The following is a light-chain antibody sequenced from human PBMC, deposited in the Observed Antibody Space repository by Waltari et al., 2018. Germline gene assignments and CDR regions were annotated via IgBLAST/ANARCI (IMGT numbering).Light chain of an antibody. CDR3: QVWDSSSDHWV. CDR1: NIGSQS. V-gene: IGLV3-21*02. CDR2: ENS. J-gene: IGLJ3*02. Sequence: SYVLTQPPSVSVAPGQTTRISCVGDNIGSQSVHWYQQKPGQAPVVVVYENSGRPSGIHERSAGANSGSMATLTIARVEAGDEAVYYCQVWDSSSDHWVFGGGTQLTVL.